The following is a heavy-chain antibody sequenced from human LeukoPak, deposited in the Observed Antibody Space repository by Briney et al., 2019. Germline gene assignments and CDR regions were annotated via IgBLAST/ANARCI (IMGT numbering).Heavy chain of an antibody. V-gene: IGHV4-34*01. CDR1: GGSFSGYY. Sequence: SETLSLTCAVYGGSFSGYYWSWIRQPPGKGLEWIGEINHSGSTNYNPSLKSRVTISVDTSKNQFSLKLSSVTAADTAVYYCARLWGYCSGGSCHEPLDYWGQGTLVTVSS. D-gene: IGHD2-15*01. CDR2: INHSGST. J-gene: IGHJ4*02. CDR3: ARLWGYCSGGSCHEPLDY.